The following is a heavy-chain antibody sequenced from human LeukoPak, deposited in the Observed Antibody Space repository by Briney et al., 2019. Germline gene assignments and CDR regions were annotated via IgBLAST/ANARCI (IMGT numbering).Heavy chain of an antibody. J-gene: IGHJ2*01. CDR1: GYAISSGYY. V-gene: IGHV4-38-2*01. Sequence: SETLSLTCAVAGYAISSGYYWGWIRQPPGKGLEWIGSIYHSGNTYYNPSLKSRVTISVDTSKNQFFLKVTSVTAADAAVYYCARPKYGDAAYFALWGRGALVTVSS. CDR3: ARPKYGDAAYFAL. CDR2: IYHSGNT. D-gene: IGHD4-17*01.